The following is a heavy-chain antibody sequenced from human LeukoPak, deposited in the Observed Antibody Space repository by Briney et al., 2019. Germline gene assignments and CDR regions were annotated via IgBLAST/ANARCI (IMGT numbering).Heavy chain of an antibody. CDR2: ISTYSGNT. CDR1: GGTCSSYA. V-gene: IGHV1-18*01. CDR3: ARGGSRVVTYGNFDY. J-gene: IGHJ4*02. Sequence: ASVKVSCKASGGTCSSYAISWVRQAPGHGLEWMGWISTYSGNTNYAQKLQGGITMTIETSTSTAYLELRSLRSDDTAVYYCARGGSRVVTYGNFDYWGQGTLVTGSS. D-gene: IGHD2-21*02.